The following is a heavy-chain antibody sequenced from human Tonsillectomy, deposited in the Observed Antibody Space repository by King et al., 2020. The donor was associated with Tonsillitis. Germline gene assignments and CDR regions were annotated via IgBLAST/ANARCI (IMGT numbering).Heavy chain of an antibody. CDR3: ARDTNYFDGNLYYDVFDL. CDR2: IWGDGNLK. V-gene: IGHV3-7*03. D-gene: IGHD3-22*01. Sequence: VQLVESGGGLVQPGGSLRLSCSAFGVTLNNYWMNWVRRAPGKGLEWVAHIWGDGNLKVYMDFVGGRFTISRDNARNSVYLEMNSLRAGGTAVYYCARDTNYFDGNLYYDVFDLWGQGTMVTVSS. CDR1: GVTLNNYW. J-gene: IGHJ3*01.